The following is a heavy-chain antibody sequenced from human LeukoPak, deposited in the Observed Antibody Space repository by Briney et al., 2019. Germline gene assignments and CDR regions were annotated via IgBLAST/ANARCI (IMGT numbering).Heavy chain of an antibody. CDR1: GYIFTGYY. Sequence: GASVKVSCKASGYIFTGYYMHWVRQAPGQGLEWMGWINPNSGDTNYAQKFQGRVTMTRDTSISTAYMELSRLRSDDTAVYYCARDLGEQEGNWFDPWGQGTLVTVSS. CDR2: INPNSGDT. D-gene: IGHD3-16*01. CDR3: ARDLGEQEGNWFDP. V-gene: IGHV1-2*02. J-gene: IGHJ5*02.